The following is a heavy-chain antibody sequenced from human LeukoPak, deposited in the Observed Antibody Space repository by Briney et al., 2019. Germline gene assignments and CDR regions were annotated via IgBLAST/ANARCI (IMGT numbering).Heavy chain of an antibody. CDR1: GGSISSYY. Sequence: SETLSLTCTVSGGSISSYYWSWLRQPAGKGLKWIGRIYTSGSTNYNTSLKSRVTMSVDTSKNQFSLKLSSVTAADTAVYYCARGLGRPEDGNLYYMDVWGKGTTVTISS. J-gene: IGHJ6*03. V-gene: IGHV4-4*07. D-gene: IGHD1-14*01. CDR2: IYTSGST. CDR3: ARGLGRPEDGNLYYMDV.